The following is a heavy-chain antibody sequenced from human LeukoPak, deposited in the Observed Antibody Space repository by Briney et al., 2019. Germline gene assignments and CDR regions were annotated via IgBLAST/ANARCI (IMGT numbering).Heavy chain of an antibody. CDR3: AHSGPLLWFGEGPGYFDY. V-gene: IGHV2-5*02. J-gene: IGHJ4*02. D-gene: IGHD3-10*01. CDR2: IYRDDDK. CDR1: GFSLSTSGVG. Sequence: SGPTLVNPTQALTLTCTFSGFSLSTSGVGVGWIRQPPGKALEWLALIYRDDDKRYSPSLKSRLTITKDTSKNQVVLTMTNMDPVDTATYYCAHSGPLLWFGEGPGYFDYWGQGTLVTVSS.